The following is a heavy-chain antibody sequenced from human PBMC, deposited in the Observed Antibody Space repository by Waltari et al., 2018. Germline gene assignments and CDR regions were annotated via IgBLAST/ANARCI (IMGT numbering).Heavy chain of an antibody. Sequence: EVQLVQSGAEVKKPGATVKISCKASGYTFTDYYMHWVQQAPGKGLEWMGRVDPEDGETIYAEKFQGRVTITADTSTDTAYMELSSLRSEDTAVYYCATGVPSDYYDSSGYYYFDYWGQGTLVTVSS. CDR3: ATGVPSDYYDSSGYYYFDY. CDR1: GYTFTDYY. J-gene: IGHJ4*02. V-gene: IGHV1-69-2*01. D-gene: IGHD3-22*01. CDR2: VDPEDGET.